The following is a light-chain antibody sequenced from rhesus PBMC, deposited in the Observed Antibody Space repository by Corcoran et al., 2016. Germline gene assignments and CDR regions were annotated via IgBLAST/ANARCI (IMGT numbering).Light chain of an antibody. CDR2: AAS. J-gene: IGKJ4*01. V-gene: IGKV1-43*03. CDR1: QGISTY. CDR3: LQYNSNPPT. Sequence: DIQMTQSPSSLSASVGDRVTITCRASQGISTYLNWYQQKPGKTPKLLIYAASSLESGVPSRFSGSGSWTDFTLTISSLLPEDFATYYCLQYNSNPPTFGGGTKVEIK.